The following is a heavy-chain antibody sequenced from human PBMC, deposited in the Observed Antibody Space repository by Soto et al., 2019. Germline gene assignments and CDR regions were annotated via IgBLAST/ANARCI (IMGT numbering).Heavy chain of an antibody. V-gene: IGHV1-8*01. Sequence: ASVKVSCKASGYTFASYDMNWVRQATGQGLEWMGWMNPNSGNTGYAQKFQGRVTMTRNTSISTAYMELSSLRSEDTAVYYCARGITIFGVVPGWGQGTLATVSS. CDR3: ARGITIFGVVPG. D-gene: IGHD3-3*01. J-gene: IGHJ4*02. CDR2: MNPNSGNT. CDR1: GYTFASYD.